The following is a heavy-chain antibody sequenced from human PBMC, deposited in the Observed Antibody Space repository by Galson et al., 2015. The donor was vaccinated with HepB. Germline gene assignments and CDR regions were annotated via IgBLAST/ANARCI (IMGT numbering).Heavy chain of an antibody. CDR1: GFSFTSHW. CDR3: ARGPPGGYYY. Sequence: SLRLSCAASGFSFTSHWMTWVRQAPVKGLEWVANINEGGSEKYYVDSVKGRFTISRDNAKNSLYLQMSSLRAEDTAVYYCARGPPGGYYYWGQGTLVTVSS. D-gene: IGHD3-22*01. J-gene: IGHJ4*02. V-gene: IGHV3-7*01. CDR2: INEGGSEK.